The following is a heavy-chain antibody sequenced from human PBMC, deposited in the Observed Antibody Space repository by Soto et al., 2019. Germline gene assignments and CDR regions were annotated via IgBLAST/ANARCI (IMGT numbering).Heavy chain of an antibody. CDR3: ARGDSTDCSNGVCSFFYNHDMDV. CDR1: GYSFTDFH. CDR2: INPKSGGT. J-gene: IGHJ6*02. D-gene: IGHD2-8*01. Sequence: ASVKVSCKASGYSFTDFHIHWVRQAPGQGLEWLGRINPKSGGTSTAQKFQGWVTMTTDTSISTASMELTRLTSDDTAIYYCARGDSTDCSNGVCSFFYNHDMDVWGQGTTVAVSS. V-gene: IGHV1-2*04.